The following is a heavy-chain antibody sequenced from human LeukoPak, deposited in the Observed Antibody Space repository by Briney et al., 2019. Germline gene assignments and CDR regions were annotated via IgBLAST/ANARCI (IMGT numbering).Heavy chain of an antibody. V-gene: IGHV1-8*03. J-gene: IGHJ6*03. CDR2: MNPNSGNT. CDR1: GYTFTSYD. D-gene: IGHD2-15*01. Sequence: ASVKVSCKASGYTFTSYDINWVRQATGQGLEWMGWMNPNSGNTGYAQKFQGRVTITRNTSISTAYMELSSLRSEDTAVYYCAIGGGIESGGGRRGYYYYMDVWGKGTTVTVSS. CDR3: AIGGGIESGGGRRGYYYYMDV.